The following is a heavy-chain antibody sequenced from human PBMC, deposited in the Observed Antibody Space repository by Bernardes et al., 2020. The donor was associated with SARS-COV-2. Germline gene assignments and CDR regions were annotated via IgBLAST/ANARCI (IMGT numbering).Heavy chain of an antibody. D-gene: IGHD3-10*01. J-gene: IGHJ6*02. V-gene: IGHV3-74*01. CDR3: ARKTGHDYGMDV. CDR2: INSDGSNT. CDR1: GFSVSSYY. Sequence: GGSLRLSCVASGFSVSSYYMHWVRQAPGKGLEWVSRINSDGSNTYYADSVKGRFTISSDRSKNVVYLQMNSLRVEDTAVYYCARKTGHDYGMDVWGQGTTVAVSS.